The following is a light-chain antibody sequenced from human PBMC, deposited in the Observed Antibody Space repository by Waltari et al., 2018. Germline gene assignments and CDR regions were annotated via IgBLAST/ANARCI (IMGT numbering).Light chain of an antibody. CDR1: TLVNNS. V-gene: IGLV3-1*01. Sequence: YELTQPPSVSVSPAQTATIACSGDTLVNNSASWYQQRPGRSPRLVICEDNKRPAGIPERFSGSNSGNTVTLTISGTQSMDEADFYCQAWDSSTGVFGGGTQLTVL. CDR3: QAWDSSTGV. J-gene: IGLJ3*02. CDR2: EDN.